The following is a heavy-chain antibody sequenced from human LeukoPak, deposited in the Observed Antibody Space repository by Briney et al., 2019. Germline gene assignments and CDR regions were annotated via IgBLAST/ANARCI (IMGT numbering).Heavy chain of an antibody. D-gene: IGHD2-2*01. CDR2: ISSSSSTI. CDR1: GFTFSSYA. J-gene: IGHJ5*02. CDR3: ASAPRRSPPQLNWFDP. Sequence: GGSLRLSCAASGFTFSSYAMSWVRQAPGKGLEWVSYISSSSSTIYYADSVKGRFTISRDNAKNSLYLQMNSLRAEDTAVYYCASAPRRSPPQLNWFDPWGQGTLVTVSS. V-gene: IGHV3-48*01.